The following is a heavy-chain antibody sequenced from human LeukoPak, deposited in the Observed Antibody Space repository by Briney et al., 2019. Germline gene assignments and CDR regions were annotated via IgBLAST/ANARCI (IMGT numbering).Heavy chain of an antibody. Sequence: ASVKVSYKASGGTFSSYAISWVRQAPGQGLEWMGRIIPIFGIANYAQKFQGRVTITADKSTSTAYMELSSLRSEDTAVYYCARGGVGATPGPYNWFDPWGQGTLVTVPS. CDR3: ARGGVGATPGPYNWFDP. CDR2: IIPIFGIA. J-gene: IGHJ5*02. V-gene: IGHV1-69*04. CDR1: GGTFSSYA. D-gene: IGHD1-26*01.